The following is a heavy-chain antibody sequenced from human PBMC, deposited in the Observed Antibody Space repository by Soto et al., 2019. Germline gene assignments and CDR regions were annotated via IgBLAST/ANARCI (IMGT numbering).Heavy chain of an antibody. Sequence: GASVKVSCKASGYTFTSYAMHWVRQAPGQRLEWMGWINAYNGNTKYAQRLQGRVTMTTDKSTSTAYMELRSLRSDDTAVYYCARVPSIVVVVAADYWGQGTLVTVSS. CDR2: INAYNGNT. CDR3: ARVPSIVVVVAADY. J-gene: IGHJ4*02. CDR1: GYTFTSYA. D-gene: IGHD2-15*01. V-gene: IGHV1-3*01.